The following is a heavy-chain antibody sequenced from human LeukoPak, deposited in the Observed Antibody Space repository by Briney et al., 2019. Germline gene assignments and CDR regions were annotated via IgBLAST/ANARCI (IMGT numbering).Heavy chain of an antibody. CDR1: GFTFNHW. Sequence: GGSLTLSCAASGFTFNHWMTWVRQAPGKGLEWVANIKNDGTVKNYVDSVKGRFTISRDNAKNSLYLQMNSLRAEDTGVYYCAKDSYSKGGYWGQGVLVTVSS. V-gene: IGHV3-7*01. CDR3: AKDSYSKGGY. D-gene: IGHD5-18*01. J-gene: IGHJ4*02. CDR2: IKNDGTVK.